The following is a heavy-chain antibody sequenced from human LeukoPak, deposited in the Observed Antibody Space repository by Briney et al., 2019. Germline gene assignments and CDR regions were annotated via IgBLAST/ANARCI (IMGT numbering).Heavy chain of an antibody. D-gene: IGHD6-19*01. CDR3: ARDSRIAVAGTTPDY. Sequence: ASVKVSCKASGYTFTSYGISWVRQAPGQGLEWMGWISAYNGNTNYAQKLQGRVTMTTDTSTSTAYMELRSLRSDDTAVYYCARDSRIAVAGTTPDYWGQGTLVTVSS. V-gene: IGHV1-18*01. J-gene: IGHJ4*02. CDR2: ISAYNGNT. CDR1: GYTFTSYG.